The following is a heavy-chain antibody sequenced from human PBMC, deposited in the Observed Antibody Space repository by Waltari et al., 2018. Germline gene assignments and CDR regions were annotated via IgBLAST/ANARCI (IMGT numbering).Heavy chain of an antibody. CDR3: ARVLYSGYDFDP. CDR2: INPSGGST. Sequence: QVQLVQSGAEVKKPGASVTVSCKESGYTFTRAYMHWVRQAPGQGLEWMGMINPSGGSTSYARKFQGRVTMTRDTSTNTVYMELSSLRSEDTAVYYCARVLYSGYDFDPWGQGTLVTVSS. J-gene: IGHJ5*02. D-gene: IGHD5-12*01. V-gene: IGHV1-46*01. CDR1: GYTFTRAY.